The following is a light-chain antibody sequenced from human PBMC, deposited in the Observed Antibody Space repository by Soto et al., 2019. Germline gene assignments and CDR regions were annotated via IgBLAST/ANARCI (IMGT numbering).Light chain of an antibody. V-gene: IGKV3-20*01. J-gene: IGKJ5*01. CDR2: GAS. CDR3: QQYGSSPIT. Sequence: EIVLTQSPGTLSLSPWERATLSCRASQSVSNNYLAWYQQKPGQAPRLLIYGASTRATGTPARFSGSGSGTEFTLTISRLEPEDFAVYYCQQYGSSPITFGQGTRLEI. CDR1: QSVSNNY.